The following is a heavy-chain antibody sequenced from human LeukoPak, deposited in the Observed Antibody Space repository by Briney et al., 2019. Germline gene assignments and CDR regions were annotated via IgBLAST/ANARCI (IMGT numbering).Heavy chain of an antibody. CDR1: GYTFTGYY. CDR3: ARDVGIAAGDGFDP. D-gene: IGHD6-13*01. Sequence: GASVKVSCKASGYTFTGYYMHWVRQAPGQGLEWMGWINPNSGGTNYAQKFQGRVTMTRDTSISTAYMELSRLRSDDAAVYYCARDVGIAAGDGFDPWGQGTLVTVSS. V-gene: IGHV1-2*02. J-gene: IGHJ5*02. CDR2: INPNSGGT.